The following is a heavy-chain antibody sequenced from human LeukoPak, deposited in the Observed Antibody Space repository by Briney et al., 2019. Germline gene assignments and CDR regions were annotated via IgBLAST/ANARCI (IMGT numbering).Heavy chain of an antibody. CDR3: ARSYLVVPETDY. CDR2: IYYSGST. V-gene: IGHV4-39*01. J-gene: IGHJ4*02. CDR1: GFTSSSYA. D-gene: IGHD2-2*01. Sequence: PGGSLRLSCAASGFTSSSYAMSWIRQPPGKGLEWIGSIYYSGSTYYNPSLKSRVTISVDTSKNQFSLKLSSVTAADTAVYYCARSYLVVPETDYWGQGTLVTVSS.